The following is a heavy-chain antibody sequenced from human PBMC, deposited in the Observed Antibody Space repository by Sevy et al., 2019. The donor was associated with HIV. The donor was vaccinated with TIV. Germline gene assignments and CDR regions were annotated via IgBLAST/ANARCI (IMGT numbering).Heavy chain of an antibody. CDR1: GASISSYY. CDR2: IYYNGRT. CDR3: ARSLADYYYGMDV. Sequence: SETLSLTCTVSGASISSYYWSWIRQPPGKGLEWVGYIYYNGRTNYNPSLKSRVTISVDTSKNQFSLKLISVTAADTAVYYYARSLADYYYGMDVWGQGTTVTVSS. V-gene: IGHV4-59*01. J-gene: IGHJ6*02.